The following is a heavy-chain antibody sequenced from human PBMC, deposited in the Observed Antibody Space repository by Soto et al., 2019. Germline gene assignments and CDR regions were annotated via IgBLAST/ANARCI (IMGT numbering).Heavy chain of an antibody. Sequence: QVQLQESGPGLVKPSGTLSLTCAISRGSISSSNWWTWVRQPPGKGLEWIGEVYHSGSTNYNPSLKSRVTMSVDKSKNQFSLKLSSVTAADTAVYYCARQITGTTGFDYWGQGTLVTVSS. CDR1: RGSISSSNW. J-gene: IGHJ4*02. V-gene: IGHV4-4*02. CDR3: ARQITGTTGFDY. CDR2: VYHSGST. D-gene: IGHD1-7*01.